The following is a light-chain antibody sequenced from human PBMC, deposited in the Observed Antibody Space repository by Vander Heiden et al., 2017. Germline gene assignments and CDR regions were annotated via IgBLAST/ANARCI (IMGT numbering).Light chain of an antibody. J-gene: IGLJ2*01. CDR1: VLPKKF. CDR3: LSTDNSGNHVI. V-gene: IGLV3-10*01. Sequence: SYELTQPPSVSVSPGQTARITCSGYVLPKKFAYCDQQKSSLAPVMVIQEDNKRPSESHERSSGSRSGTMPTLTISGDQVEDEADYYCLSTDNSGNHVIFGGGTKLTVL. CDR2: EDN.